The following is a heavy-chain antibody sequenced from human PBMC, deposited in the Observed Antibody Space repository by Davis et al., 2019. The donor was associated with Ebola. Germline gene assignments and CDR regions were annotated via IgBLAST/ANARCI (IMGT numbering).Heavy chain of an antibody. J-gene: IGHJ6*02. D-gene: IGHD2-2*01. V-gene: IGHV1-69*04. CDR2: IIPILDIA. Sequence: SVKVSCKASGGTFSSYAISWVRQAPGQGLEWMGRIIPILDIANYAQKFQGRVTITADKSTSTAYMELSSLRSEDTAVYYCARDSCSSTSCYLYYYYGMDVWGQGTTVTVSS. CDR1: GGTFSSYA. CDR3: ARDSCSSTSCYLYYYYGMDV.